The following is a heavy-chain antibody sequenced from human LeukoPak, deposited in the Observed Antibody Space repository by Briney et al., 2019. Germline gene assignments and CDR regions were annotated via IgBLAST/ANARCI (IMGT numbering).Heavy chain of an antibody. J-gene: IGHJ5*02. D-gene: IGHD2-15*01. Sequence: GASLKISCKASGYTFTNYRIGWVRQMPGKGLEWMGIIYPGDSDTRYSPSFQGQDTISADKSINTAYLQWSSLKASDTAMYYCALAVPKYFDPWGQGTLVTVSS. V-gene: IGHV5-51*01. CDR2: IYPGDSDT. CDR3: ALAVPKYFDP. CDR1: GYTFTNYR.